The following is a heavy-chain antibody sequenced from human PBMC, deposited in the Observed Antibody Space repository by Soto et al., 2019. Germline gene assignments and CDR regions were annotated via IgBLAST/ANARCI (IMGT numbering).Heavy chain of an antibody. D-gene: IGHD3-22*01. J-gene: IGHJ4*02. CDR1: GYTFTSYG. Sequence: ASVKVSCKASGYTFTSYGISWVRQAPGQGLEWMGRINVYNGNTNYAQKFQGRVTMTKDTSTSTAYMELRSLRSEDKAVYYYARQSRGYFDSRGYPDYWGQGTLVTVSS. CDR3: ARQSRGYFDSRGYPDY. CDR2: INVYNGNT. V-gene: IGHV1-18*01.